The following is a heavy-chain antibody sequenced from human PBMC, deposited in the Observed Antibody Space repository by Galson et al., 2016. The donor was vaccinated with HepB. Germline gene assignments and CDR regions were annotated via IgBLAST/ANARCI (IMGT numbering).Heavy chain of an antibody. Sequence: SLRLSCAASGFTFTNAWMNWVRQAPGKGLEWVGRIKSKIDGGTVDYAAPVKGRFTISGDDSKNTLYLQMTSLRTEDTAVYYCTTVLSTASMSGWYDWGFDSWGQGTLVSVPA. CDR3: TTVLSTASMSGWYDWGFDS. D-gene: IGHD6-19*01. J-gene: IGHJ4*02. CDR2: IKSKIDGGTV. CDR1: GFTFTNAW. V-gene: IGHV3-15*07.